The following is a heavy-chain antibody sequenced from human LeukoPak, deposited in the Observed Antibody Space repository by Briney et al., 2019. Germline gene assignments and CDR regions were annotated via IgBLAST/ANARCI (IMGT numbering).Heavy chain of an antibody. CDR1: GGTFSSYP. D-gene: IGHD1-1*01. CDR3: ARDLRNWTDVLYAFDI. CDR2: IIPIFGTP. J-gene: IGHJ3*02. V-gene: IGHV1-69*05. Sequence: ASVKVSSKASGGTFSSYPISWVRQAPGQGLEWMGGIIPIFGTPNYAQKFQGRVTISTDESTSTAYMELSSLRSEDTAVYFCARDLRNWTDVLYAFDIWGQGTTVTVSS.